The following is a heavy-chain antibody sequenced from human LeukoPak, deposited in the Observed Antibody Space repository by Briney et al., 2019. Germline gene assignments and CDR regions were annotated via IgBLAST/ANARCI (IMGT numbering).Heavy chain of an antibody. D-gene: IGHD3-22*01. J-gene: IGHJ4*02. CDR2: LSSSSTYI. V-gene: IGHV3-21*01. CDR3: AREESGYYYNPFDY. CDR1: QFTINSYS. Sequence: PGGSLTLSCAASQFTINSYSMNWLRKAPELELHLAPSLSSSSTYIYHTTSVKGPFTISRDNAKNSLYLQMNRLRAEDTAVYYCAREESGYYYNPFDYWGQGTLVTVSS.